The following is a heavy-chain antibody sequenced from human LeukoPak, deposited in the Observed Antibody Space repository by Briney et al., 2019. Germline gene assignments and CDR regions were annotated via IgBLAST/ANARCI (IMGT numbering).Heavy chain of an antibody. CDR2: IGHDGNYQ. D-gene: IGHD3-16*01. CDR3: VRDLRVGSYGDY. J-gene: IGHJ4*02. V-gene: IGHV3-33*01. Sequence: QSGGSLRLSCAASGFPFSNFGMHWVRQAPGKALEWVAVIGHDGNYQYYADSVKGRFTSSRDNSKKLLYLQMTSLRAEDTAVYYCVRDLRVGSYGDYWGQGTLVTVSS. CDR1: GFPFSNFG.